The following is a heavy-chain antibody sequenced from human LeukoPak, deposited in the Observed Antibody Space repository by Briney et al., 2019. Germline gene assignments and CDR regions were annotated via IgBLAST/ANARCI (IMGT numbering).Heavy chain of an antibody. J-gene: IGHJ4*02. CDR2: ISSSSSTI. Sequence: TGGSLRLSCAASGFSVSRNYMTWVRQAPGKGLEWVSYISSSSSTIYYADSVKGRFTISRDNAKNSLYLQMNSLRDEDTAVYYCARAGIAVAGTFDYWGQGTLVTVSS. V-gene: IGHV3-48*02. CDR1: GFSVSRNY. CDR3: ARAGIAVAGTFDY. D-gene: IGHD6-19*01.